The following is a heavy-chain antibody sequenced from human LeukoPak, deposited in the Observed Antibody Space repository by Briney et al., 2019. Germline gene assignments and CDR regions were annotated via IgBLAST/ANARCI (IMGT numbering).Heavy chain of an antibody. CDR1: GFTFDDYA. CDR2: ISWNSGSI. Sequence: PGGSLRLSCAASGFTFDDYAMHWVRQAPGKGLEWVSGISWNSGSIGYADSVKGRFTISRDNAKNSLYLQMNSLRAEDMALYYCAKDYSYGYYFDAFDIWGQGTMVTVSS. J-gene: IGHJ3*02. D-gene: IGHD5-18*01. V-gene: IGHV3-9*03. CDR3: AKDYSYGYYFDAFDI.